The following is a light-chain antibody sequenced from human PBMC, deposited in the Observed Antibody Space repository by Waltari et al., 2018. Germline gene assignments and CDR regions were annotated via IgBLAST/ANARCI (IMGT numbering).Light chain of an antibody. J-gene: IGKJ4*01. Sequence: EIVLTQSPGTLSLSPGERATLSCRASQTVRTTYLAWYQQKPGQAPTLLIYGASSRDTGIPDRFSGSGSGTDFSLTISSLQPEDFAVYYCQQYDISPLTFGGGTKVEIK. CDR3: QQYDISPLT. CDR2: GAS. CDR1: QTVRTTY. V-gene: IGKV3-20*01.